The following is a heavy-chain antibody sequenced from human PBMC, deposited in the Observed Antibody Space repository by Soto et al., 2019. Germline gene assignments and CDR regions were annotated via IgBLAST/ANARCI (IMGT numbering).Heavy chain of an antibody. CDR1: GFTFSSYG. CDR2: ISYDGSNK. J-gene: IGHJ6*02. V-gene: IGHV3-30*18. D-gene: IGHD3-10*01. Sequence: GGSLRLSCAASGFTFSSYGMHWVRQAPGKGLEWVAVISYDGSNKYYADSVKGRFTISRDNSKNTLYLQMNSLRAKDRAVYYCANLVTNFGEFSYYYYYGMDVWGQGTTVTVSS. CDR3: ANLVTNFGEFSYYYYYGMDV.